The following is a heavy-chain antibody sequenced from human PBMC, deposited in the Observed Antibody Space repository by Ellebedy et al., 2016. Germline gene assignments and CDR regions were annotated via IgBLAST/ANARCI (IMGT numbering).Heavy chain of an antibody. D-gene: IGHD5-18*01. CDR2: IYASGST. Sequence: SETLSLXXTVFGGSISSYYWSWIRQPAGKGLEWIGRIYASGSTNYNPSLKSRVTMSVGTSKNQFSLKLSSVTAADTAVYYCAGVDTAMNSFYYYYYMDVWGKGTTVTVSS. CDR1: GGSISSYY. CDR3: AGVDTAMNSFYYYYYMDV. J-gene: IGHJ6*03. V-gene: IGHV4-4*07.